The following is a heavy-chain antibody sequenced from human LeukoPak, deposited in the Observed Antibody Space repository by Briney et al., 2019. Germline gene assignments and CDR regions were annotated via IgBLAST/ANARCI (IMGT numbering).Heavy chain of an antibody. D-gene: IGHD3-22*01. Sequence: RASVKVSCKASGYTLTGYYMHWVRQAPGQGLEWMGWINPNSGGTNYAQKFQGRVTMTRDTSISTAYMELSRLRSDDTAVYYCAWGSSGYYYPIDYWGQGTLVTVSS. J-gene: IGHJ4*02. CDR3: AWGSSGYYYPIDY. CDR1: GYTLTGYY. V-gene: IGHV1-2*02. CDR2: INPNSGGT.